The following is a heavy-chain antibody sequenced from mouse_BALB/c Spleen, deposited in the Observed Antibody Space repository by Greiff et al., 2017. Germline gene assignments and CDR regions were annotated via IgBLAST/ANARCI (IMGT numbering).Heavy chain of an antibody. V-gene: IGHV3-2*02. D-gene: IGHD2-4*01. CDR1: GYSITSDYA. J-gene: IGHJ4*01. Sequence: EVKLMESGPGMVKPSQSLSLTCTVTGYSITSDYAWNWIRQFPGNKLEWMGYISYSGSTYYNPSLKSRISITRDTSKNQYYLQLNSVTTEDTATYYCASLIYYDYDYAMDYWGQGTSVTVSS. CDR3: ASLIYYDYDYAMDY. CDR2: ISYSGST.